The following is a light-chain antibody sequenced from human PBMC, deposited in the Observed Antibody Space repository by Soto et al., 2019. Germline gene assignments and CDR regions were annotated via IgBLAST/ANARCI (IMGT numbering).Light chain of an antibody. CDR2: DAS. CDR3: SSYSSNSEV. V-gene: IGLV2-14*03. J-gene: IGLJ2*01. Sequence: QSALTQPASVSGSPGQSITISCSGTSSDVDNYVYVSWYQQHPGKAPKLLIYDASNRPSGISNRFSGSKSDNTASLTISGLQAEDEADYYCSSYSSNSEVFGGGTKVTVL. CDR1: SSDVDNYVY.